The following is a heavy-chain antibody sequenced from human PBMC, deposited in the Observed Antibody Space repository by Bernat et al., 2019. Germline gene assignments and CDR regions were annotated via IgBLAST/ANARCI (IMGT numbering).Heavy chain of an antibody. CDR3: SRLGFFGVLDDNAFDI. V-gene: IGHV5-51*03. J-gene: IGHJ3*02. CDR2: IYPGDSDT. D-gene: IGHD3-10*01. CDR1: GYSFTSYW. Sequence: EVQLVQSGAEVKKPGESLKISCKGSGYSFTSYWIGWVRQMPGKGMEWMGIIYPGDSDTRYSPSFQGQVTISAHKSISTAYLQWSSLKASDSAMYSCSRLGFFGVLDDNAFDIWGQGTMVTVSS.